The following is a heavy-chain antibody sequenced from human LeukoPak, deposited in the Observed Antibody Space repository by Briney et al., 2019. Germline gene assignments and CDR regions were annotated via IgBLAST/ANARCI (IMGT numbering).Heavy chain of an antibody. D-gene: IGHD5-18*01. J-gene: IGHJ6*03. V-gene: IGHV4-59*02. CDR1: GGSVSDYY. CDR2: IYHTGST. Sequence: SETLSLTCTISGGSVSDYYWSWIRQSPGKGLEWIGYIYHTGSTSYNPSLKSRVTISVDTSKNQFSLKLGSVTAADTAVYYCARTTEGGYTYGYFYYYYMDVWGKGTTVTISS. CDR3: ARTTEGGYTYGYFYYYYMDV.